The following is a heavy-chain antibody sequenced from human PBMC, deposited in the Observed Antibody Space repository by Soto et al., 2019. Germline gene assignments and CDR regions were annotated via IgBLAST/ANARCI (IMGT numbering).Heavy chain of an antibody. CDR1: GFAFSSHW. CDR3: VRDPDQYSYYGLDV. D-gene: IGHD2-15*01. J-gene: IGHJ6*02. V-gene: IGHV3-74*01. CDR2: INSDGTIT. Sequence: EVQLVESGGDFVQPGGSLRLSCVASGFAFSSHWMYWVRQAPGKGLVWVSRINSDGTITTYAGSVKGRFTISRDNAKNTLYLQMNSLRVEDTALYYCVRDPDQYSYYGLDVWGQGTTVIVS.